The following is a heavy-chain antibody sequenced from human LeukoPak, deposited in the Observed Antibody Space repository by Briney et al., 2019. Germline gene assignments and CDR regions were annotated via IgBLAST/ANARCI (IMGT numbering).Heavy chain of an antibody. CDR3: ARVYDYYDSSGSSGWFDP. J-gene: IGHJ5*02. D-gene: IGHD3-22*01. V-gene: IGHV4-61*02. CDR1: GGSISSRGYF. Sequence: SETLSLTCTVSGGSISSRGYFWNWIRQPAGKGLEWIGRIYTTGSTNYNPSLKSRVTISVDTSMNQFSLKLSSVTAADTAVYYCARVYDYYDSSGSSGWFDPWGQGTLVTVSS. CDR2: IYTTGST.